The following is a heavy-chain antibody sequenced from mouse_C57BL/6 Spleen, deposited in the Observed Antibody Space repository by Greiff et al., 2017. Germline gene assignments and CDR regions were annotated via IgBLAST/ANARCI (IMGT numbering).Heavy chain of an antibody. J-gene: IGHJ4*01. CDR1: GYSITSGYD. V-gene: IGHV3-1*01. Sequence: ESGPGMVKPSQSLSLTCTVTGYSITSGYDWHWIRHFPGNKLEWMGYISYSGSTNYNPSLKSRISITHDTSKNHFFLKLNSVTTEDTATYYCARALRNYAMDYWGQGTSVTVSS. CDR2: ISYSGST. CDR3: ARALRNYAMDY. D-gene: IGHD1-3*01.